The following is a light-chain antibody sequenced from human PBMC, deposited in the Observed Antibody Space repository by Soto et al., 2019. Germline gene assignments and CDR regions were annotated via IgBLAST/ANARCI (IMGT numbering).Light chain of an antibody. CDR2: DNN. Sequence: QSVLTQPPSVSAAPGQKVTISCSGSSSNIGDNYVSSYQQFPGTAPKVLIYDNNKRPSGIPDRFSGSKSCTSATLDITGLQTGDEADYYCITRDSKFYVFGTGTKDTVL. J-gene: IGLJ1*01. V-gene: IGLV1-51*01. CDR1: SSNIGDNY. CDR3: ITRDSKFYV.